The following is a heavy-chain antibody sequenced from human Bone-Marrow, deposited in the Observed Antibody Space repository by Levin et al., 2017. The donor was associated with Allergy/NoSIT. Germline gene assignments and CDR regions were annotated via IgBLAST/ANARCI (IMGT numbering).Heavy chain of an antibody. D-gene: IGHD4-17*01. CDR1: GFTFSNSP. Sequence: PAASVKVSCAASGFTFSNSPMSWVRQAPGKGLEWVSAISADNIKTYYADSLKGRFTISRDNSRNTLYLQMNSLRAEDTALYYCTRNRGVTTPDYWGQGTLVTVSS. V-gene: IGHV3-23*01. CDR2: ISADNIKT. J-gene: IGHJ4*02. CDR3: TRNRGVTTPDY.